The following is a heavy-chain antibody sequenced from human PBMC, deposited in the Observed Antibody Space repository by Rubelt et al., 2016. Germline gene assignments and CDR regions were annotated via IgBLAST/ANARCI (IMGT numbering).Heavy chain of an antibody. CDR3: ARDGRIAALVGNWFDP. CDR2: ITPNSGGT. Sequence: QVQLVQSGAEVKKPGASVKVSCKASGYTFTDYYMHWVRQAPGQGLEWMGRITPNSGGTNYAQNFPGRVTMTRDTSISTADMWLSRRRSDDTAGYYGARDGRIAALVGNWFDPWGQGTLVTVSS. CDR1: GYTFTDYY. J-gene: IGHJ5*02. D-gene: IGHD6-13*01. V-gene: IGHV1-2*06.